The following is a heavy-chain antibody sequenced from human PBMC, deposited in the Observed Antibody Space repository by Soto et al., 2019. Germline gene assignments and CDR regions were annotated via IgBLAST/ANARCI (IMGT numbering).Heavy chain of an antibody. CDR3: ARELYVVVVAATTPDFDY. Sequence: GESLKISCAASGFTFSSYSMNWVRQAPGKGLEWVSYISSSSSTIYYADSVKGRFTISRDNAKNSLYLQMNSLRAEDTAVYYCARELYVVVVAATTPDFDYWGQGTLVTVSS. V-gene: IGHV3-48*01. D-gene: IGHD2-15*01. CDR2: ISSSSSTI. CDR1: GFTFSSYS. J-gene: IGHJ4*02.